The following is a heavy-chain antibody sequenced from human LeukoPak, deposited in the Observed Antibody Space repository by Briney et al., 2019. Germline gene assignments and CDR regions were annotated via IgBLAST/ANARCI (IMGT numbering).Heavy chain of an antibody. Sequence: SETLSLTCTVSGYSISSGYYWGWIRQPPGKGLEWIGIIYHSGSSYFNPSLKSRVTISVDTSKNQFSLKLTSVTAADTAVYYCARGRGNDYWGQGTLVTVSS. CDR1: GYSISSGYY. CDR2: IYHSGSS. D-gene: IGHD3-10*01. J-gene: IGHJ4*02. CDR3: ARGRGNDY. V-gene: IGHV4-38-2*02.